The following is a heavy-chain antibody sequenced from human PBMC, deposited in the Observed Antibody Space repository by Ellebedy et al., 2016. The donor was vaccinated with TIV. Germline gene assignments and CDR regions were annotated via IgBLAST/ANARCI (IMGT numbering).Heavy chain of an antibody. J-gene: IGHJ4*02. V-gene: IGHV4-59*01. CDR2: IYYSGST. CDR3: ARGAWAYYYDSSGLSFDY. CDR1: GGSISSYY. D-gene: IGHD3-22*01. Sequence: GSLRLSXTVSGGSISSYYWSWIRQPPGKGLEWIGYIYYSGSTNYNPSLKSRVTISVDTSKNQFSLKLSSVTAADTAVYYCARGAWAYYYDSSGLSFDYWGQGTLVTVSS.